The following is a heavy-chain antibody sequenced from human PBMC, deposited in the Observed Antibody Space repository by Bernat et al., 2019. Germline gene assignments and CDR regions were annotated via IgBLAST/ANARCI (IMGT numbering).Heavy chain of an antibody. Sequence: VQVVESGGRVVQPGGFLRLSCVASGFSFSSYSMHWVRQSPGKGLEWVAILWHDSSDKYYAESVQGRFTISRDNSKNILFLQMNSLRDEDTAIYYCETAPDLYTRPWVGFDFWGLGTLVTVSS. J-gene: IGHJ4*02. CDR1: GFSFSSYS. V-gene: IGHV3-33*01. CDR2: LWHDSSDK. CDR3: ETAPDLYTRPWVGFDF. D-gene: IGHD1-26*01.